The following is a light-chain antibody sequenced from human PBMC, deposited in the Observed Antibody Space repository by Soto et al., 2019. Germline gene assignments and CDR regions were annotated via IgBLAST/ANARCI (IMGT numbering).Light chain of an antibody. CDR1: QDISNY. Sequence: INMTLSPSSLSAAVGNSVTITCKAKQDISNYLKWYQQKPGKAPKLLIYDASNVETGVPSRFSGSGSGTDFTFTISSLQPEDIATYYCQQYDNLPITFGQGTRLEIK. CDR3: QQYDNLPIT. V-gene: IGKV1-33*01. J-gene: IGKJ5*01. CDR2: DAS.